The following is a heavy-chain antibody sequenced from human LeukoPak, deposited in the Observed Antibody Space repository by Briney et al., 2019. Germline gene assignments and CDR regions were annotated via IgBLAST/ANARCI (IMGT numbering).Heavy chain of an antibody. J-gene: IGHJ4*02. CDR1: GGSISSYY. CDR3: ARYIVGATFFDY. V-gene: IGHV4-59*01. Sequence: SETLSLTCTVSGGSISSYYWSWIRQPPGKGLEWIGYIYYSGSTNYNPSLKSRVTISVDTSKNQSSLKLSSVTAADTAVYYCARYIVGATFFDYRGQGTLVAVSS. D-gene: IGHD1-26*01. CDR2: IYYSGST.